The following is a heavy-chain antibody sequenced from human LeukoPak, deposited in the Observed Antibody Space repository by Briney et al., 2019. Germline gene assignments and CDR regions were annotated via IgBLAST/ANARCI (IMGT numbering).Heavy chain of an antibody. D-gene: IGHD1-26*01. CDR3: ARGGSGSYYSPSPPDY. CDR2: INHSGST. J-gene: IGHJ4*02. Sequence: SETLSLTCAVYGGSFSGYYWSWIRQPPGKGLESIGEINHSGSTNYNPSLKSRVTISVDTSKNQFSLKLSSVTAADTAVYYCARGGSGSYYSPSPPDYWGRGTLVTVSS. V-gene: IGHV4-34*01. CDR1: GGSFSGYY.